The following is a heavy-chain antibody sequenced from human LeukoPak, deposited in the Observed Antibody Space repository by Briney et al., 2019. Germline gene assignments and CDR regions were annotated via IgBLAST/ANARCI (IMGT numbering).Heavy chain of an antibody. D-gene: IGHD2-2*01. CDR2: IKQDGSEK. CDR1: GFTFSSYG. CDR3: ARDREGYQLPQMHHYYYMDV. Sequence: HPGGSLRLSCAASGFTFSSYGMSWVRQAPGKGLEWVANIKQDGSEKYYVDSVKGRFTISRDNAKNSLYLQMNSLRAEDTAVYYCARDREGYQLPQMHHYYYMDVWGKGTTVTISS. V-gene: IGHV3-7*01. J-gene: IGHJ6*03.